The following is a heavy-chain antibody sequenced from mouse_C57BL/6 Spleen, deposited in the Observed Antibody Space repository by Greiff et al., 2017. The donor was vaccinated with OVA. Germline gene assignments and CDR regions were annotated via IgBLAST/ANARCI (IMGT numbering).Heavy chain of an antibody. J-gene: IGHJ1*03. Sequence: DVMLVESGGDLVKPGGSLKLSCAASGFTFSSYGMSWVRQTPDKRLEWVATISSGGSYTYYPDSVKGRFTISRDNAKNTLYLQMSSLKSEDTAMYYCARSYSNYWYFDVWGTGTTVTVSS. CDR1: GFTFSSYG. CDR2: ISSGGSYT. V-gene: IGHV5-6*02. D-gene: IGHD2-5*01. CDR3: ARSYSNYWYFDV.